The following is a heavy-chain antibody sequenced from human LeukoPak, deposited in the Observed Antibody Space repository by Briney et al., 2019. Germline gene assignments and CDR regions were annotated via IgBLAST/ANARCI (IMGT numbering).Heavy chain of an antibody. D-gene: IGHD6-19*01. J-gene: IGHJ4*02. V-gene: IGHV3-7*01. Sequence: GGSLRLSCVASGFRFGSFYMSWVRQAPGKGLEWVAQINQDGSGTFYVDPVRGRITIFRDNAETSAFLQMDSLTAEDTAVYYCVREQWYRLDYWGQGTLVTVSS. CDR3: VREQWYRLDY. CDR1: GFRFGSFY. CDR2: INQDGSGT.